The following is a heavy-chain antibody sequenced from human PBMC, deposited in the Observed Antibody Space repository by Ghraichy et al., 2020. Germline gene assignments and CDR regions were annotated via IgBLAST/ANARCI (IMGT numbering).Heavy chain of an antibody. CDR2: MYTSGSI. V-gene: IGHV4-61*02. J-gene: IGHJ3*01. Sequence: SETLSLTCTVSGGSISSGSDYWSWIRQPAGKGLEWIGRMYTSGSINYNPSLKSRVTMSADTSRNQLSLKLNSVTAADTAVYYCARGYTYFDGSGSSYLGAYDVWGQGTMVTVSS. CDR3: ARGYTYFDGSGSSYLGAYDV. CDR1: GGSISSGSDY. D-gene: IGHD3-10*01.